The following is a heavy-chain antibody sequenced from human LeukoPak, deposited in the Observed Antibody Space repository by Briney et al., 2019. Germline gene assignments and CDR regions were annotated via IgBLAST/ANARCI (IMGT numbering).Heavy chain of an antibody. V-gene: IGHV1-2*02. CDR3: ARAMYYDFSNYFDY. CDR2: INPNSGGT. Sequence: ASVKVSCKASGYTFTGYYMHWVRQAPGQGLEWMGWINPNSGGTNYAQKFQGRVTMTRDTSISTAYMELSRLRSDDTAVYHCARAMYYDFSNYFDYWGQGTLVTVSS. D-gene: IGHD3-3*01. CDR1: GYTFTGYY. J-gene: IGHJ4*02.